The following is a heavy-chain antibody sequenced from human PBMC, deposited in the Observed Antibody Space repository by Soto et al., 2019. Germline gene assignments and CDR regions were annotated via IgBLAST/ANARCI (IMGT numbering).Heavy chain of an antibody. J-gene: IGHJ6*02. D-gene: IGHD1-26*01. Sequence: SETLSLTCTVSGSSISSYYWSWLRQPAGKGLEWIGRIYTSGSTNYNPSLKSRVTMSVDTSKNQFSLKLSSVTAADTAVYYCARDKWELAFYYYGMDVWGQGTTVTVSS. V-gene: IGHV4-4*07. CDR1: GSSISSYY. CDR2: IYTSGST. CDR3: ARDKWELAFYYYGMDV.